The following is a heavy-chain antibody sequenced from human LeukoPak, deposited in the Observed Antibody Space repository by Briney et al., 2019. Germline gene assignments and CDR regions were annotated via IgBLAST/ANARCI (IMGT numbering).Heavy chain of an antibody. J-gene: IGHJ3*02. D-gene: IGHD2-15*01. V-gene: IGHV3-11*01. Sequence: GGSLRLSCAASGFTFSDYYMSWLRQAPGKGLEWVSFISSSGSTIYYADSMKGRFTISRDNAKNSVYLQMNSLRAEDTAVYYCARGLGYCSGGSCPRRAFDIWGQGTVGTVSA. CDR1: GFTFSDYY. CDR2: ISSSGSTI. CDR3: ARGLGYCSGGSCPRRAFDI.